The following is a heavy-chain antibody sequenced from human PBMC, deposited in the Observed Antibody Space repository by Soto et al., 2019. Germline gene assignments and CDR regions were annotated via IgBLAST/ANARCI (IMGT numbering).Heavy chain of an antibody. CDR3: ERRSDLSSGWHVGDH. V-gene: IGHV1-2*02. D-gene: IGHD6-19*01. Sequence: QVQLVQSGAEVKKPGASVKDSCKASGYTFTAYYIHWVRQAPGQGLEWMGWMNPASGGTDFAQKFQGRVTMTRDTSIRTAYMELTGLTSDDAAVYYCERRSDLSSGWHVGDHWGQGTLVTVAS. CDR2: MNPASGGT. CDR1: GYTFTAYY. J-gene: IGHJ4*02.